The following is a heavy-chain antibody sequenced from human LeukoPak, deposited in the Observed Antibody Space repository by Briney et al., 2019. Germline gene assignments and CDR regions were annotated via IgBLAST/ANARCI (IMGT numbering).Heavy chain of an antibody. D-gene: IGHD3-10*01. CDR2: TYYSGST. J-gene: IGHJ4*02. V-gene: IGHV4-59*01. Sequence: SETLSLTCTVSGGSISSYYWSWIRQPPGKGLEWIGYTYYSGSTNYNPSLKSRVTISVDTSKNQFSLKLSSVTVADTAVYYCARSSRYYYGSGSLFDYWGQGTLVTVSS. CDR1: GGSISSYY. CDR3: ARSSRYYYGSGSLFDY.